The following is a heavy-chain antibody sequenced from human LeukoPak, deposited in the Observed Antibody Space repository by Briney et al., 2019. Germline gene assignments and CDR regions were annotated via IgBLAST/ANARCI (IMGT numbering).Heavy chain of an antibody. J-gene: IGHJ4*02. CDR1: GYSISSGYY. Sequence: PSETLSLTCAVSGYSISSGYYWCWIRQPPGKGLEWVGSIFHSGSTYYNPSLKSRVTISVDTSKNQFSLKLSSVTAADTAVYYCGRVRGLYCFDYWGQGTLVTVSS. D-gene: IGHD2-15*01. CDR2: IFHSGST. CDR3: GRVRGLYCFDY. V-gene: IGHV4-38-2*01.